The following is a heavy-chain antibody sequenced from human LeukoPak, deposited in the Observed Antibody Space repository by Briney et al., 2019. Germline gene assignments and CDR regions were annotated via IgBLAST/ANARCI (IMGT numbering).Heavy chain of an antibody. J-gene: IGHJ5*02. V-gene: IGHV4-59*01. CDR3: ARDFWFGT. Sequence: SETLSLTCTVSGGSINTYYWSWIRQPPGKGLEWIGCVYYSGSTDYHPSLKSRVTISVDTSKNQLSLKLSSVTAADTAVYYCARDFWFGTWGQGTLVTVSS. CDR2: VYYSGST. CDR1: GGSINTYY.